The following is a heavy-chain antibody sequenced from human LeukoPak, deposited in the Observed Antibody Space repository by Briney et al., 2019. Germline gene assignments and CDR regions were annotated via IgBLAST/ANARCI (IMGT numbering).Heavy chain of an antibody. V-gene: IGHV1-2*02. D-gene: IGHD2-2*01. Sequence: ASVKVSCKASGYTFTGYYMHWVRQAPGQGLEWMGWINPNSGGTNYAQKFQGRVTMTRDTSISTASMELSRLRSDDTAVYYCARDLYCSSTSCLDCWGQGTLVTVSS. CDR3: ARDLYCSSTSCLDC. CDR2: INPNSGGT. J-gene: IGHJ4*02. CDR1: GYTFTGYY.